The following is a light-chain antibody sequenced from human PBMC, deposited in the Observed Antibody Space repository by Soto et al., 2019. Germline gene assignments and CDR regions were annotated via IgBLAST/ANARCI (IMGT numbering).Light chain of an antibody. Sequence: DIRLTQSPSSLYASVGDRVRIRCRASENINTNLNWYQQKPGKPPNLLFYGASHLQTGVTSRFSGSGSGTDFTLPITSLKAADYATYFCQQTYNIFPFTFGGGTKVDI. J-gene: IGKJ4*01. CDR1: ENINTN. CDR2: GAS. V-gene: IGKV1-39*01. CDR3: QQTYNIFPFT.